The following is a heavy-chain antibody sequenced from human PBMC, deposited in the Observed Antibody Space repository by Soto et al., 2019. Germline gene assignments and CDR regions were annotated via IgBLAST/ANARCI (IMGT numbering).Heavy chain of an antibody. Sequence: GGSLRLSCAASGFTFSSYGMHWVRQAPGKGLEWVAVISYDGSNKYYADSVKGRFTISRANSKNTLYLQMNSLRAEDTAVYYCAKDSERAVTAIQTHIDYWGQGTLVTVSS. J-gene: IGHJ4*02. CDR1: GFTFSSYG. V-gene: IGHV3-30*18. CDR2: ISYDGSNK. D-gene: IGHD2-21*02. CDR3: AKDSERAVTAIQTHIDY.